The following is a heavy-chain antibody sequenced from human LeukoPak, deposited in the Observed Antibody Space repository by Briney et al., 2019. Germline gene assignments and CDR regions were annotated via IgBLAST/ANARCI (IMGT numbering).Heavy chain of an antibody. V-gene: IGHV4-59*08. D-gene: IGHD6-13*01. Sequence: SETLSLTCTVSGGSISSYYWSWIRQPPGKGLEWIGYIYYSGSTNYNPSLKSRVTISVDTSKNQFSLKLSSVTAADTAVYYCARLGQSIAAANFDYWGQGTLVTVSS. J-gene: IGHJ4*02. CDR2: IYYSGST. CDR1: GGSISSYY. CDR3: ARLGQSIAAANFDY.